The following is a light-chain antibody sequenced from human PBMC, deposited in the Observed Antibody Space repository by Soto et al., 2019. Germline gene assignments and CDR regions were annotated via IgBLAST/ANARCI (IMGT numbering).Light chain of an antibody. CDR2: AAS. CDR3: QQYDVWPPWT. CDR1: QSVSTN. V-gene: IGKV3-15*01. Sequence: EVVMTQSPATLSLSPGERATLSCRASQSVSTNLAWYQQKPGQAPRLLIFAASTRATGIPARFSGSGSGTEFTLTIGSLQSEDFAIYYCQQYDVWPPWTFGQGTKVDIK. J-gene: IGKJ1*01.